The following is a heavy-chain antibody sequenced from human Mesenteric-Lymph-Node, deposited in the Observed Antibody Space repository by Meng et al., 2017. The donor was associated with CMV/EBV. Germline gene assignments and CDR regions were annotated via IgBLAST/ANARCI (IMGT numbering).Heavy chain of an antibody. V-gene: IGHV1-46*01. J-gene: IGHJ5*01. Sequence: ASVKVSCKASGYTFISYYMHWVRQAPGQGLEWMGMINPSGGGTTFAQKFQGRVTMTRDTSTSTVYMELSSLRSDDTAVYYCARRRNWFDSWGQGTLVTVSS. CDR1: GYTFISYY. CDR3: ARRRNWFDS. CDR2: INPSGGGT.